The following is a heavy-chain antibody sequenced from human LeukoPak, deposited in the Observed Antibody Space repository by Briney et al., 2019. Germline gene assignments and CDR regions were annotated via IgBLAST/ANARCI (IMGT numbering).Heavy chain of an antibody. CDR3: ARRAGAYSHPYDY. J-gene: IGHJ4*02. CDR2: ISTSSSYI. D-gene: IGHD4/OR15-4a*01. Sequence: GGSLRLSCSASGFTFSSYSMTWVRQAPGKGLEWVSFISTSSSYIYYADSVKGRFTISRDNARNSLYLQMNSLRAEDTAVYYCARRAGAYSHPYDYWGQGTLVTVSS. CDR1: GFTFSSYS. V-gene: IGHV3-21*04.